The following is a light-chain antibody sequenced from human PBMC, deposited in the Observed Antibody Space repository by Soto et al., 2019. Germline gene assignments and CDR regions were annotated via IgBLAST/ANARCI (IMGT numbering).Light chain of an antibody. CDR1: SSNIGSNY. CDR2: TNN. CDR3: ATWDDSLNGYV. Sequence: QSVLTQPPSASGTPGQRVTISCSGSSSNIGSNYVYWYQQLPRTAPKLLIYTNNQRPSGVPDRFSGSRSGTSASLAISGLQSGDEADYYCATWDDSLNGYVFGTGTKVTVL. J-gene: IGLJ1*01. V-gene: IGLV1-44*01.